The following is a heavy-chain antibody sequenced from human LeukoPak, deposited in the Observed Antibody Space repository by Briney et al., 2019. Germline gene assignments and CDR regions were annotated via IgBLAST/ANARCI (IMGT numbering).Heavy chain of an antibody. J-gene: IGHJ4*02. CDR1: GGSISSGGYS. CDR2: IYHSGST. Sequence: SETLSLTCAVSGGSISSGGYSWSWIRQPPGKGLEWIGYIYHSGSTYYNPSLKSRVTISVDTSKNQFSLKLSSVTAADTAVYYCAREYYDSSGYKADYFDYWGQGTLVTVSS. D-gene: IGHD3-22*01. V-gene: IGHV4-30-2*01. CDR3: AREYYDSSGYKADYFDY.